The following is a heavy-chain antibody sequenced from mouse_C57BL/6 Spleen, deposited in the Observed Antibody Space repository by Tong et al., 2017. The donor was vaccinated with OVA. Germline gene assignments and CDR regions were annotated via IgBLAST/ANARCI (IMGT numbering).Heavy chain of an antibody. V-gene: IGHV1-53*01. J-gene: IGHJ2*01. CDR2: INPSNGGT. Sequence: YTFTSYWMHWVKQRPGQGLEWIGNINPSNGGTNYNEKFKSKATLTVDKSSSTAYMQLSRLTSEDSAVYYCARDYYGSSWGYYFDYWGQGTTL. CDR1: YTFTSYW. CDR3: ARDYYGSSWGYYFDY. D-gene: IGHD1-1*01.